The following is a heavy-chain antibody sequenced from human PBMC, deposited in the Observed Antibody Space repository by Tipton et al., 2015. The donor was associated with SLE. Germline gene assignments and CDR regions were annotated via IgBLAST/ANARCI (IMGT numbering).Heavy chain of an antibody. D-gene: IGHD2-2*01. V-gene: IGHV4-4*07. J-gene: IGHJ3*02. CDR2: VYSSGST. Sequence: TLSLTCTVSGGSISGYYWSWIRQPAGKGLEWIGCVYSSGSTIYNPSIKSRITLSLDTSKNQFSLKVNSVTAADTAVYYCARDSPAHDAFDIWGQGTMVTVSS. CDR1: GGSISGYY. CDR3: ARDSPAHDAFDI.